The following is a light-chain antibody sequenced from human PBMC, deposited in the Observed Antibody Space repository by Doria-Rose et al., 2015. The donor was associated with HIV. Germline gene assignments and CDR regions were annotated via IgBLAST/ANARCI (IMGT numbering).Light chain of an antibody. J-gene: IGKJ3*01. CDR1: QSLLYTSKNY. Sequence: TQSPESLGMSLGERATLNCKSNQSLLYTSKNYLAWYQQKPGQPPKLLIYWASTRQSGVPARFSGSGSGTDFTLTISSLEAEDVAVYYCRQYYDTPSFGPGTTVGIK. CDR3: RQYYDTPS. V-gene: IGKV4-1*01. CDR2: WAS.